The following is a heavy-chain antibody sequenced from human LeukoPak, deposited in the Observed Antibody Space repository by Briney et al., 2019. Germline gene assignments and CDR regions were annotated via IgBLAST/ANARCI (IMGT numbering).Heavy chain of an antibody. CDR2: INTNTGNP. J-gene: IGHJ6*02. CDR3: AKDSTDYSKNYGMDV. V-gene: IGHV7-4-1*02. CDR1: GYTFTSYA. Sequence: ASVKVSCKASGYTFTSYAMNWVRQAPGQGLEWMGWINTNTGNPTYAQDFTGRFVFSLDTSVSTAYLQISSLKAEDTAVYYCAKDSTDYSKNYGMDVWGQGTTVTVSS. D-gene: IGHD4-11*01.